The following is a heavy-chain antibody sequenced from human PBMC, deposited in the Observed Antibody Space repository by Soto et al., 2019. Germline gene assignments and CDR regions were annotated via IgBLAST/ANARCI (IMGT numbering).Heavy chain of an antibody. Sequence: QVQLVESGGDVVQPGTSLRLSCAASGFTFSSYVFHWVRQTPGKGLEWVGLISHDGNKHYADSVKDRFTISRDNSKNELNLEMNRLRAEDTALYYCAREDESSGYAGTFQHWGQGTLVTVSP. D-gene: IGHD3-22*01. CDR1: GFTFSSYV. V-gene: IGHV3-30-3*01. J-gene: IGHJ1*01. CDR2: ISHDGNK. CDR3: AREDESSGYAGTFQH.